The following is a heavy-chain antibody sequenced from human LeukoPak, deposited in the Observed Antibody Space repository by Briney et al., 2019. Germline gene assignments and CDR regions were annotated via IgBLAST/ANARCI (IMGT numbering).Heavy chain of an antibody. J-gene: IGHJ4*02. Sequence: SETLSLTCTVSGDSMGSYYWSFIRQPAGKGLEWIGRIYSSGDTNYNPSLKSRLTMSVDMSKNQFSLKMSSVTAADTAVYYCVKEQKGATDGNVFEYWGQGTLVTVSS. CDR3: VKEQKGATDGNVFEY. CDR1: GDSMGSYY. V-gene: IGHV4-4*07. D-gene: IGHD4/OR15-4a*01. CDR2: IYSSGDT.